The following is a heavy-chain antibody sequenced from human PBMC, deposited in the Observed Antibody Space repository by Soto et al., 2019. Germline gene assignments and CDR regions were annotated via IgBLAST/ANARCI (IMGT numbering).Heavy chain of an antibody. J-gene: IGHJ4*02. Sequence: PSETLSLTCAVSGGSIGSGGYSWSWIRQPPGKGLEWIGYIYHSGSTYYNPSLKSRVTISVDRSKNQFSLKLSSVTAADTAVYYCARAGSRSKYYDSSGYHITHYFDYWGQGTLVTAPQ. CDR2: IYHSGST. CDR1: GGSIGSGGYS. CDR3: ARAGSRSKYYDSSGYHITHYFDY. D-gene: IGHD3-22*01. V-gene: IGHV4-30-2*01.